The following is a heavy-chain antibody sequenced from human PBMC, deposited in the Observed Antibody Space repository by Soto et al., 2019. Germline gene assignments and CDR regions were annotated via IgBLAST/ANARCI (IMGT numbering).Heavy chain of an antibody. V-gene: IGHV6-1*01. J-gene: IGHJ4*02. D-gene: IGHD1-1*01. CDR2: TYYRSKWHT. CDR1: GDSVSSTSSI. Sequence: QLQLQESGPGLVKPSQTLSLTCDISGDSVSSTSSIWNWIRQSPSRGLEWLGRTYYRSKWHTDYAVXVXGXITINPDTPKNQFFLQLSSVTPDDTAVYFCARDLHGTYYYDSWGQGTLVTVSS. CDR3: ARDLHGTYYYDS.